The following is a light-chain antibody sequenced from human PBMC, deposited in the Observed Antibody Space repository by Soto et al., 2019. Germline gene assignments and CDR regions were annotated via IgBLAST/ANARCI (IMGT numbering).Light chain of an antibody. CDR1: QSISSW. J-gene: IGKJ3*01. CDR2: KAS. CDR3: QQYNSYPL. Sequence: DIQMTQSPSTLSASVGDRVTITCRASQSISSWLAWYQQKPGKAPKLLIYKASSLESGVPSRFSGSGSGTEFTLTISSLQPDDFATYYCQQYNSYPLFGPGIKVDIK. V-gene: IGKV1-5*03.